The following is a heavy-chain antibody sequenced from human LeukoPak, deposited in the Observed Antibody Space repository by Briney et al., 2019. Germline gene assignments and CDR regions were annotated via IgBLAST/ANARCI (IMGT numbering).Heavy chain of an antibody. Sequence: PGGSLRLSCAASGFTFSSYAMSWVRQAPGKGLEWVSAISGSGGSTYYAHSVKGRFTISRDNSKNTLYLQMNSLRAEDTAVYYCAILPGYSSGWYEVNYWGQGTLVTVSS. CDR2: ISGSGGST. J-gene: IGHJ4*02. CDR1: GFTFSSYA. CDR3: AILPGYSSGWYEVNY. D-gene: IGHD6-13*01. V-gene: IGHV3-23*01.